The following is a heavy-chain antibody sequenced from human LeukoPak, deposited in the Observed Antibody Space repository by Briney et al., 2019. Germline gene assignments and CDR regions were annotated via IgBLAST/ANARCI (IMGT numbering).Heavy chain of an antibody. CDR2: ISSSGSTI. D-gene: IGHD3-22*01. J-gene: IGHJ4*02. CDR1: GFTFSGYY. V-gene: IGHV3-11*04. CDR3: ARDGADSSGYYYKSLLFDY. Sequence: PGGSLRLSCAASGFTFSGYYMSWIRQAPGKGLEWVSYISSSGSTIYYADSVKGRFTISRDNAKNSLYLQMNSLRAEDTAVYYCARDGADSSGYYYKSLLFDYWGQGTLVTVSS.